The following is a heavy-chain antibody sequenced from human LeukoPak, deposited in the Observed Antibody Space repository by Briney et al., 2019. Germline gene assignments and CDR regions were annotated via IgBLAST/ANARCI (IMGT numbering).Heavy chain of an antibody. D-gene: IGHD3-10*01. CDR1: GYRFTGYY. V-gene: IGHV1-2*02. CDR2: INPDKGDT. Sequence: ASVKVSCKASGYRFTGYYIHWVRQAPGQGLEWMGCINPDKGDTLYAQKLHDRVSMTRDTSVNTAYMELSSLTSDDTAVYYCAKDSELFYYGFGTDYWGQGTPVTVSS. CDR3: AKDSELFYYGFGTDY. J-gene: IGHJ4*02.